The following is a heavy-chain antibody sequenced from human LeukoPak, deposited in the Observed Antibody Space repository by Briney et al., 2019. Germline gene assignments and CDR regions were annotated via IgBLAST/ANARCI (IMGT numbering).Heavy chain of an antibody. CDR1: GGSISSSSYY. J-gene: IGHJ5*02. CDR3: ARQSPAALTTFDP. Sequence: SETLSLTCTVSGGSISSSSYYWGWIRQPPGKGLEWIGSIYYSGSTYYNPSLKSRVTISVDTSKNQFSLKLSSVTAADTAVYYCARQSPAALTTFDPWGQGTLVTVSS. CDR2: IYYSGST. V-gene: IGHV4-39*01. D-gene: IGHD2-2*01.